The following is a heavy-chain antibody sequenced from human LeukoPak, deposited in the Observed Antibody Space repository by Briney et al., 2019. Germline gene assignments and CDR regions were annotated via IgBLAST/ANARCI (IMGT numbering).Heavy chain of an antibody. V-gene: IGHV3-7*01. D-gene: IGHD1-26*01. J-gene: IGHJ4*02. CDR2: IKQDGSEK. CDR1: GFTFSSYW. CDR3: ARGPAANSGNYYVGDY. Sequence: PGGSLRLSCAASGFTFSSYWMSWVRQAPGKGLEWVANIKQDGSEKYYVDSVKGRFTISRDNAKNSQNLQMNSLRAEDTAVYYCARGPAANSGNYYVGDYWGQGTLVTVSS.